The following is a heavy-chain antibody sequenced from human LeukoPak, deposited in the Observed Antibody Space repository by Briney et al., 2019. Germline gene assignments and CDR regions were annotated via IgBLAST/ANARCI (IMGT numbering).Heavy chain of an antibody. CDR2: IGTSSGAI. CDR3: ARNLDS. Sequence: GGSLRLSCSASGFTFSTYNMNWVRQAPGKGLEWVSFIGTSSGAIYYADSVKGRFTISRDNAKKSLYLQTNSLRDEDTAVYYCARNLDSWGQGALVTVSS. J-gene: IGHJ5*01. V-gene: IGHV3-48*02. CDR1: GFTFSTYN.